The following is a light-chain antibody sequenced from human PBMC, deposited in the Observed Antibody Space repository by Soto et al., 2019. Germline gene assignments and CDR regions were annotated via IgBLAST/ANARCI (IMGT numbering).Light chain of an antibody. CDR3: QQYGSSGT. CDR2: GAS. J-gene: IGKJ1*01. V-gene: IGKV3-20*01. CDR1: QSVSSR. Sequence: EIVMTQSPGTLSLSPGERATLSCRASQSVSSRLAWYQQKPGQAPRLLIYGASNRATGIPDRFSGSGSGTDFTLTISRLEPEDFAVYYCQQYGSSGTFGQGTKVEIK.